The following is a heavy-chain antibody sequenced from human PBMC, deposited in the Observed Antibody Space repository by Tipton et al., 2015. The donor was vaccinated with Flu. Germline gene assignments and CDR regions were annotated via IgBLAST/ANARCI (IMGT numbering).Heavy chain of an antibody. D-gene: IGHD1-26*01. CDR3: ATDSGSYPV. V-gene: IGHV4-38-2*02. CDR1: GYSISSGYY. Sequence: TLSLTCTVSGYSISSGYYWGWIRQPPWKGLEWIGSIYHSGSTYYNPSLKSRVTISVDTCKNQLSLKLSSVTAADTAVYYCATDSGSYPVWGQGTLVTVSS. CDR2: IYHSGST. J-gene: IGHJ1*01.